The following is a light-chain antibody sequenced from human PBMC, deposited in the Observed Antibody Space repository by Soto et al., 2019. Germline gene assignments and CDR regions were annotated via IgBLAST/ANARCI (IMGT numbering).Light chain of an antibody. Sequence: IQMTQSPSSLSASVGDRVTITCRASQSISTYVNWYQQKPGKAPKLLIYASSSLQSGVPSRFSGSGSGTHFTLTINSLQPEDFATYYCQRSFSTPRTFGPGTRVE. V-gene: IGKV1-39*01. CDR1: QSISTY. CDR3: QRSFSTPRT. J-gene: IGKJ1*01. CDR2: ASS.